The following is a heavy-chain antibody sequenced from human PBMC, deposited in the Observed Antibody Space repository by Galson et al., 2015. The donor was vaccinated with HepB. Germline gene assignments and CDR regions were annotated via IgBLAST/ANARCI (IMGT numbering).Heavy chain of an antibody. CDR2: TYYRSKWYN. CDR1: GDSVSSNSAA. Sequence: CAISGDSVSSNSAAWNWIRQSPSRGLEWLGRTYYRSKWYNDYAVSVKSRITINPDTSKNQFSLQLNSVTPADTAVYYCARGLGYCSSTCCPREVKRNDYWGQGTLVTVSS. V-gene: IGHV6-1*01. J-gene: IGHJ4*02. D-gene: IGHD2-2*01. CDR3: ARGLGYCSSTCCPREVKRNDY.